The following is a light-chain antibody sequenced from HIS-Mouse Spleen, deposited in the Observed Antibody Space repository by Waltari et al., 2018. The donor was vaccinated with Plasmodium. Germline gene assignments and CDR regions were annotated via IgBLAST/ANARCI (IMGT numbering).Light chain of an antibody. J-gene: IGLJ2*01. Sequence: SYVLTQPPSVSVAPGQTARITCGGNNIGSKSVHWYQQKPGQAPVLVVYDDSARPSGIPGRCCGSNSGNTATLTISRVEAGDEADYYCQVWDSSSDHVVFGGGTKLTVL. V-gene: IGLV3-21*02. CDR1: NIGSKS. CDR3: QVWDSSSDHVV. CDR2: DDS.